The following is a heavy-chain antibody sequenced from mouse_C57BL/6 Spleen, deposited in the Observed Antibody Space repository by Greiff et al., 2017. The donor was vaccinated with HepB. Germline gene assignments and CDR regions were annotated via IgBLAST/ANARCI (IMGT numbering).Heavy chain of an antibody. V-gene: IGHV14-1*01. D-gene: IGHD1-1*01. Sequence: VHVKQSGAELVRPGASVKLSCTASGFNIKDYYMHWVKQRPEQGLEWIGRIDPEDGDTEYAPKFQGKATMTADTSSNTAYLQLSSLTSEDTAVDYCNPYGGMDYWGQGTSVTVSS. CDR2: IDPEDGDT. CDR3: NPYGGMDY. CDR1: GFNIKDYY. J-gene: IGHJ4*01.